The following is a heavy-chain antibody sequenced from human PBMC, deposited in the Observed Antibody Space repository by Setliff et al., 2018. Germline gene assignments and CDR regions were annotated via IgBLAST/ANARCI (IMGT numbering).Heavy chain of an antibody. CDR1: GATFSSYA. CDR3: ARDRAGYYYGSGSYYLFDY. J-gene: IGHJ4*02. D-gene: IGHD3-10*01. V-gene: IGHV1-69*05. CDR2: IIPIFGTA. Sequence: GASVKVSCKASGATFSSYAISWVRQAPGQGLEWMGGIIPIFGTANYAQKFQGRVTITTDESTSTAYMELSSLRAEDTAVYYCARDRAGYYYGSGSYYLFDYWGQGTLVTVSS.